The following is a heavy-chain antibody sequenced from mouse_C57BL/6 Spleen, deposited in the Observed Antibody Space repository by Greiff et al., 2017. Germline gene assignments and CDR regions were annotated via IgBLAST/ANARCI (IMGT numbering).Heavy chain of an antibody. J-gene: IGHJ4*01. CDR3: ARKGTTGAMDD. D-gene: IGHD1-1*01. V-gene: IGHV2-2*01. CDR2: IWRGGST. CDR1: GFSLTSYG. Sequence: VQLQQSGPGLVQPSPSLSITCTVSGFSLTSYGVHWVRQSPGQGLEWLGVIWRGGSTDYNAAFISRLSISKDNSKSQVFFKMNSLQADDTAIYYCARKGTTGAMDDWGQGTSVTVSS.